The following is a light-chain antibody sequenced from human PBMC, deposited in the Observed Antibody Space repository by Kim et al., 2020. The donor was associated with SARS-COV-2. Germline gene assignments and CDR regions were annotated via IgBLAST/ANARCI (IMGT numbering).Light chain of an antibody. CDR3: QQYYTTPLT. Sequence: ATIKCKSSQSVLYTSDNKNYLAWYQQKPGQPPKLLISWASARESGVPDRFSGSGSGTDFTLTISNLQAEDVAVYYCQQYYTTPLTFGGGTKVDIK. CDR2: WAS. CDR1: QSVLYTSDNKNY. V-gene: IGKV4-1*01. J-gene: IGKJ4*01.